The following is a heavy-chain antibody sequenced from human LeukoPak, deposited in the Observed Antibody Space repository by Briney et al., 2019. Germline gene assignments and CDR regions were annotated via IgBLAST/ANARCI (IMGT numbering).Heavy chain of an antibody. Sequence: GGSLRVSCAASGFTFSSYGMHWVRQAPGKGMQWVAVISYDGSDKYHADSVKGRFTISSDNSKNTLYLQMNSLRAEDTAVYYCAKDRDIGAAGYYFDHWGQGTLVTVSS. V-gene: IGHV3-30*18. J-gene: IGHJ4*02. CDR1: GFTFSSYG. CDR3: AKDRDIGAAGYYFDH. D-gene: IGHD6-13*01. CDR2: ISYDGSDK.